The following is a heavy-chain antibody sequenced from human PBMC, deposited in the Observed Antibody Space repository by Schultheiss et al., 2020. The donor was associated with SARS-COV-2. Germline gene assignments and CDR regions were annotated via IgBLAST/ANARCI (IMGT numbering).Heavy chain of an antibody. CDR3: ARSTVTTSDY. CDR1: GYSISSDYY. CDR2: IYYSGST. J-gene: IGHJ4*02. V-gene: IGHV4-61*01. Sequence: SETLSLTCAVSGYSISSDYYWGWIRQPPGKGLEWIGYIYYSGSTNYNPSLKSRVTISVDTSKNQFSLKLSSVTAADTAVYYCARSTVTTSDYWGQGTLVTVSS. D-gene: IGHD4-17*01.